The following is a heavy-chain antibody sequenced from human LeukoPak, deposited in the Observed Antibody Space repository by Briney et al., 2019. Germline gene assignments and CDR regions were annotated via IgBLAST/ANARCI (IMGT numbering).Heavy chain of an antibody. J-gene: IGHJ4*02. D-gene: IGHD5-18*01. CDR1: GFTFSSYW. V-gene: IGHV3-74*01. Sequence: PGGSLRLSCAASGFTFSSYWMHWVRQAPGKGLVWVSRINSDGSSTNYADSVKGRFTISRDNAKNTLYLQMNSLRAEDTAVYYCARDRLKYGYGFYWSQGTLVAVSS. CDR3: ARDRLKYGYGFY. CDR2: INSDGSST.